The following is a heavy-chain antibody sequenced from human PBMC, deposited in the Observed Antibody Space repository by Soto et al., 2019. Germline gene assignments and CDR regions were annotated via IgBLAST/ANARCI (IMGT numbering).Heavy chain of an antibody. Sequence: PGESLKISCNGSGYSFTSYWIGWVRQMPGKGLEWMGIIYPGDSDTRYSPSFQGQVTISADKSISTAYLQWSSLKASDTAMYYCARHGDSYYYYYGMDVWGQGTTVTVSS. CDR2: IYPGDSDT. CDR1: GYSFTSYW. CDR3: ARHGDSYYYYYGMDV. J-gene: IGHJ6*02. D-gene: IGHD2-15*01. V-gene: IGHV5-51*01.